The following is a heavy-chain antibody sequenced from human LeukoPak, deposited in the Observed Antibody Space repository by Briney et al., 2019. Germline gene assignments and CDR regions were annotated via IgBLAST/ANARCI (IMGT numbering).Heavy chain of an antibody. D-gene: IGHD1-26*01. V-gene: IGHV3-7*01. CDR1: GFSFRNSW. CDR2: IKQDATEI. J-gene: IGHJ5*02. Sequence: GGSLRLSCAASGFSFRNSWMSGVGQAPGKGLEGVANIKQDATEIYYADSVKGRLTISRDNARKSLFLQMSILRVEDTALYYCARLNWDDGEVSGFDQWGQGILVTVSS. CDR3: ARLNWDDGEVSGFDQ.